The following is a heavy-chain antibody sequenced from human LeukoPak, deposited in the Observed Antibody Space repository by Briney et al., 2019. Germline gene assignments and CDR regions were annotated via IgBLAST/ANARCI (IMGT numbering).Heavy chain of an antibody. Sequence: SETLSLTCTVSGGSISSGSYYWSWIRQPAGKGLEWIGRIYTSGSTNYNPSLKSRVTISVDTSKNQFSLKLSSVTAADTAVYYCARQTSIAAPLGYWGQGTLVTVSS. CDR3: ARQTSIAAPLGY. CDR2: IYTSGST. D-gene: IGHD6-6*01. V-gene: IGHV4-61*02. J-gene: IGHJ4*02. CDR1: GGSISSGSYY.